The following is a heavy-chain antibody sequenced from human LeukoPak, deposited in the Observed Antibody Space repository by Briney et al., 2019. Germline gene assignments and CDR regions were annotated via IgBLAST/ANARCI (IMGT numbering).Heavy chain of an antibody. CDR1: GFTFSSYG. CDR3: ARGRRTLALNWFDP. D-gene: IGHD2-2*01. V-gene: IGHV3-30*03. Sequence: GGSLRLSCAASGFTFSSYGMHWVRQAPGKGLEWVAVISYDGSNKYYADSVKGRFTISRDNSKNTLYLQMNSLRAEDTAVYYCARGRRTLALNWFDPWGQGTLVTVSS. CDR2: ISYDGSNK. J-gene: IGHJ5*02.